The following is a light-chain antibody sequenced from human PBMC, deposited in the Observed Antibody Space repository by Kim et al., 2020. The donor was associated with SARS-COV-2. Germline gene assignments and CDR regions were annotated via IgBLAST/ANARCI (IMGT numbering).Light chain of an antibody. CDR1: QTVGNY. V-gene: IGKV3-11*01. CDR3: QHRGNWPPLYT. J-gene: IGKJ2*01. CDR2: DAS. Sequence: SPGERATRSCRASQTVGNYLAWYQQKPGQAPSLLSYDASYRATGIPARFSGGGSGTDFTLTINSLEPEDFAVYYCQHRGNWPPLYTFGQGTKLEI.